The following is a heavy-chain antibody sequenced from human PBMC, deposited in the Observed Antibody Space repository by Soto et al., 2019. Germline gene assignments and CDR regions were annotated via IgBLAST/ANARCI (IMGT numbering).Heavy chain of an antibody. V-gene: IGHV1-69*01. CDR3: ATVIIYPVCATIHHSVMDV. D-gene: IGHD1-26*01. Sequence: QVQLVQSGAEVRKPGSSVKVSCQASGGTFNNFAFTWVRQAPGQGLEWLGGIIPVFDTTNYAPRFQGRITSTAGELRSTAYTEMKALGYVGTAAYYCATVIIYPVCATIHHSVMDVWGQGPTVTVS. CDR2: IIPVFDTT. J-gene: IGHJ6*02. CDR1: GGTFNNFA.